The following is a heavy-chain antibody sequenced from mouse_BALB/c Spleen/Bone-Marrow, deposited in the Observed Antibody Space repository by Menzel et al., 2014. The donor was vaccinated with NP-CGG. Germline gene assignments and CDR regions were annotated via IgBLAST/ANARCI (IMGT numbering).Heavy chain of an antibody. D-gene: IGHD2-1*01. CDR3: ARSHFYGNYFDY. CDR1: GFTFSNFG. Sequence: EVKVVESGGGLVQPGGSRKLSCAASGFTFSNFGMHWFRQSPEKGLEWVAFVSTGSTIIYYADTVKGRFTISRDNPENTLFLQMTSLRSEDTAIYYGARSHFYGNYFDYWGQGTTLTVSS. CDR2: VSTGSTII. V-gene: IGHV5-17*02. J-gene: IGHJ2*01.